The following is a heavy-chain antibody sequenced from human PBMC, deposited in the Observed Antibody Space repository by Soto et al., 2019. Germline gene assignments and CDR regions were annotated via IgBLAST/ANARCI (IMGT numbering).Heavy chain of an antibody. V-gene: IGHV1-69*13. CDR1: GGTFSNYA. J-gene: IGHJ6*02. CDR3: AREGELLDYGMDV. CDR2: LIPILGPP. Sequence: VKDSCKASGGTFSNYAISWVRQAPGQGLEWMGGLIPILGPPNYAQNFQGRVTITADKSKSTVYMELSSLRSEETAVYYCAREGELLDYGMDVWGQGTRVTVSS. D-gene: IGHD3-10*01.